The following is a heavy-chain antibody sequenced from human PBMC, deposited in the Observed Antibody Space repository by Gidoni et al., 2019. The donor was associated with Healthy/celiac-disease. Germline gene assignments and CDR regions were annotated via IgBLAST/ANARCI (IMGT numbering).Heavy chain of an antibody. CDR3: AKNGFTVVPAAAESAFDI. D-gene: IGHD2-2*01. Sequence: EVQLLESGGGLVQPGGSLRLSCAASGFTFSSYAMSWVRQAPGKGLEWVSAISGSGGSTYYADSVKGRFTISRDNSKNTLYLQMNSLRAEDTAVYYCAKNGFTVVPAAAESAFDIWGQGTMVTVSS. V-gene: IGHV3-23*01. CDR1: GFTFSSYA. CDR2: ISGSGGST. J-gene: IGHJ3*02.